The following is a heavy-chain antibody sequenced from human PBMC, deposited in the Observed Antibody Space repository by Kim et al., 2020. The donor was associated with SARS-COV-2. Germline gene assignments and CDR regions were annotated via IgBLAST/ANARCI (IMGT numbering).Heavy chain of an antibody. CDR1: GFTFSDYY. D-gene: IGHD4-17*01. Sequence: GGSLRLSCAASGFTFSDYYMSWIRQAPGKGLEWVSYISSSSSYTNYADSVKGRFTISRDNAKNSLYLQMNSLRAEDTAVYYCARDPSLKMGDYIDAFDIWGQGTMVTVSS. CDR3: ARDPSLKMGDYIDAFDI. CDR2: ISSSSSYT. V-gene: IGHV3-11*06. J-gene: IGHJ3*02.